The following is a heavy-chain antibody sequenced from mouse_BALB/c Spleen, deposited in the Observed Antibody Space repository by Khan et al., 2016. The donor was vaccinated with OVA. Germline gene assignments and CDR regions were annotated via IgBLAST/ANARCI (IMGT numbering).Heavy chain of an antibody. D-gene: IGHD2-14*01. CDR3: AREGAYYRSDGLFSY. Sequence: QVQLKQSGAELARPGASVKMSCKASGYTFTTYTMHWVKQRPGKGLEWIGYINPSNGNTNYNQKFKDKSTLTADKSSSTAYMQLSSLTSDYSAVYYCAREGAYYRSDGLFSYWGQGTLVTVSA. CDR2: INPSNGNT. V-gene: IGHV1-4*01. J-gene: IGHJ3*01. CDR1: GYTFTTYT.